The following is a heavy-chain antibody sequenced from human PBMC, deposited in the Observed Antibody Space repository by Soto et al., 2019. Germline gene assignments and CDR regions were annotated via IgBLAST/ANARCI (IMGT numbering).Heavy chain of an antibody. J-gene: IGHJ3*02. V-gene: IGHV3-9*01. CDR2: ISWNSGSI. CDR3: AKDKGSGRWAYDAFDI. Sequence: DVQLVESGGGLVQPGRSLRLSCAASGFTFDDYAMHWVRQAPGKGLEWVSGISWNSGSIGYADSVKGRFTISRDNAKNSLYLQMNSLRAEDTALYYCAKDKGSGRWAYDAFDIWGQGTMVTVSS. CDR1: GFTFDDYA. D-gene: IGHD1-26*01.